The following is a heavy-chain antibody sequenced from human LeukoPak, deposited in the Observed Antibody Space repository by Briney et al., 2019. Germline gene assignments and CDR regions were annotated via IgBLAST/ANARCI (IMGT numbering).Heavy chain of an antibody. CDR3: AKAGGSADYGGNSGNVY. D-gene: IGHD4-23*01. Sequence: PGGSLRLSCAASEFTFSSYAMNWVRQAPGKGLEWVSVISGSGDTTFYADSVKGRFTISKDNSKNTLYLQMNNLRAEDTAVYYCAKAGGSADYGGNSGNVYWGQGTLVIVSS. V-gene: IGHV3-23*01. J-gene: IGHJ4*02. CDR2: ISGSGDTT. CDR1: EFTFSSYA.